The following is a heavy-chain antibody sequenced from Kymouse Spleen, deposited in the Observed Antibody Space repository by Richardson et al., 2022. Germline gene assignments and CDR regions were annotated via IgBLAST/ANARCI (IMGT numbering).Heavy chain of an antibody. J-gene: IGHJ4*02. CDR3: ARERSCGGDCYSFDY. CDR1: GFTFSSYG. CDR2: IWYDGSNK. Sequence: QVQLVESGGGVVQPGRSLRLSCAASGFTFSSYGMHWVRQAPGKGLEWVAVIWYDGSNKYYADSVKGRFTISRDNSKNTLYLQMNSLRAEDTAVYYCARERSCGGDCYSFDYWGQGTLVTVSS. D-gene: IGHD2-21*02. V-gene: IGHV3-33*01.